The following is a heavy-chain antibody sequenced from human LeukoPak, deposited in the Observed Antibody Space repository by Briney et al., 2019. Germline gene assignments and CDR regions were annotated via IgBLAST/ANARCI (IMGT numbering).Heavy chain of an antibody. CDR2: VNPNSGGT. CDR3: ARHRSMIVVRYNWFDP. J-gene: IGHJ5*02. D-gene: IGHD3-22*01. CDR1: GYTFTGYY. V-gene: IGHV1-2*06. Sequence: ASVKVSCKASGYTFTGYYMHWVRQAPGQGLEWMGRVNPNSGGTNYAQKFQGRVTMTRDTSISTAYMELSRLRSDDTAVYYCARHRSMIVVRYNWFDPWGQGTLVTVSS.